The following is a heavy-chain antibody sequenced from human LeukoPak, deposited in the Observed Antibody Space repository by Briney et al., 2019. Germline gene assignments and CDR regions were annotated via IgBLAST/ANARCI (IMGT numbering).Heavy chain of an antibody. J-gene: IGHJ4*02. CDR3: AGSGARYFDY. CDR2: IKQDGSEK. V-gene: IGHV3-7*01. Sequence: PGGSLRLSCAASGFTSSSYWMSWVRQAPGKGLEWVANIKQDGSEKYYVDSVKGRFTISRGNAKNSLYLQMNSLRAEDTAVYYCAGSGARYFDYWGQGTLVTVSS. D-gene: IGHD3-10*01. CDR1: GFTSSSYW.